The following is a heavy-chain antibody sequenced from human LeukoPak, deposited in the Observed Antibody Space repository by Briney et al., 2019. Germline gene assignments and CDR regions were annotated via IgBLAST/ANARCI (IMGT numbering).Heavy chain of an antibody. Sequence: ASVKVSCKASGYTFTGYYIQWVRRAPGQGLEWMGWINAKTTATNYAQKFRGRVTMTRDTSIDTAYMELNRLTSDDTAMYYCARVRGDYGDYTSYYSGYWGQGTLVAVSS. CDR3: ARVRGDYGDYTSYYSGY. CDR2: INAKTTAT. V-gene: IGHV1-2*02. CDR1: GYTFTGYY. D-gene: IGHD4-17*01. J-gene: IGHJ4*02.